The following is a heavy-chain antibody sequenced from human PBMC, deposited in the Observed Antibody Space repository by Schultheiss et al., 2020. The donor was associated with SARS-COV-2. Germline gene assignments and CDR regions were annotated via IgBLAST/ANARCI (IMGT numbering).Heavy chain of an antibody. CDR1: GFTFSSYE. Sequence: GGSLRLSCAASGFTFSSYEMNWVRQAPGKGLEWVSYISSSSSYIYYADSVKGRFTISRDNAKNSLYLQMNSLRAEDTAVYYCARMVGIVYFDYWGQGTLVTVSS. CDR2: ISSSSSYI. CDR3: ARMVGIVYFDY. V-gene: IGHV3-21*05. J-gene: IGHJ4*02. D-gene: IGHD2-21*01.